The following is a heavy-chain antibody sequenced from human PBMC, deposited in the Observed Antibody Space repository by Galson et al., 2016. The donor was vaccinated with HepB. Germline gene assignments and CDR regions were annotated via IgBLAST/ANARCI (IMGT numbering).Heavy chain of an antibody. J-gene: IGHJ4*02. D-gene: IGHD3-10*01. Sequence: SLRLSCAASGFTFSNYWMYWVRQAPGKGLVWVSRIKTDGGITGYAASVKGRFTISRANGKNPMYLQMNSLRAEDTALYYCARGRRGAISDFFDSWGQGTLVTVSS. CDR2: IKTDGGIT. CDR3: ARGRRGAISDFFDS. V-gene: IGHV3-74*01. CDR1: GFTFSNYW.